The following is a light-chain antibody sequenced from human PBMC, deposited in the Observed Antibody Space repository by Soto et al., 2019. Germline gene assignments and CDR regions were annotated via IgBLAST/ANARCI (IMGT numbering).Light chain of an antibody. CDR1: QNIDTS. CDR3: RQYDYSRT. V-gene: IGKV1-5*01. J-gene: IGKJ1*01. CDR2: DVS. Sequence: DIKLTQSPSTLSASLGDSVTITCRASQNIDTSLAWYQHKPGKAPKLLMFDVSNLESGVPSRFSGSGSGTEFTLTISSVHSDDFATYYCRQYDYSRTFGQGTKVDIK.